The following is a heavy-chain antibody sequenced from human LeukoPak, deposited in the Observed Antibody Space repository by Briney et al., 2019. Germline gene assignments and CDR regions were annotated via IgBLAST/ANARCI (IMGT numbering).Heavy chain of an antibody. J-gene: IGHJ5*02. D-gene: IGHD3-22*01. CDR2: MNPNSGNT. V-gene: IGHV1-8*01. CDR3: ARLATHYDSSGYHSWFDP. CDR1: GYTFTSYD. Sequence: ASVKVSCKASGYTFTSYDINWVRQATGQGLEWMGWMNPNSGNTGYAQKFQGRVTMTRNTSISTAYMELSSLRSEDTAVYYCARLATHYDSSGYHSWFDPWGQGTLATVSS.